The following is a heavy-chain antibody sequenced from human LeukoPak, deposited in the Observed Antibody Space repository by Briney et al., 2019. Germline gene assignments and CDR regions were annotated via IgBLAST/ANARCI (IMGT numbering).Heavy chain of an antibody. CDR1: GFTFSSYA. CDR3: ARDSGSYYYDSSGYIDY. V-gene: IGHV3-33*08. CDR2: IWYDGSNK. J-gene: IGHJ4*02. D-gene: IGHD3-22*01. Sequence: GGSLRLSCAASGFTFSSYAMHWVRQAPGKGLEWVAVIWYDGSNKYYADSVKGRFTISRDNSKNTLYLQMNSLRAEDTAVYYCARDSGSYYYDSSGYIDYWGQGTLVTVSS.